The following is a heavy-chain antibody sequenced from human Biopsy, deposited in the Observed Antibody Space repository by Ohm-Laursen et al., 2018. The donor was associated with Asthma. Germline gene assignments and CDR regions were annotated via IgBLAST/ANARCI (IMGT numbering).Heavy chain of an antibody. J-gene: IGHJ6*02. CDR2: LLPNGAP. CDR1: GDSINSGGYS. CDR3: ARMNTMIQAANYYSYAMDV. D-gene: IGHD3-22*01. V-gene: IGHV4-30-2*01. Sequence: TLSLTCAVSGDSINSGGYSWKWIRQPPREGPGWVAYLLPNGAPHHNPSLKSRITISVDRSKRQFSLKVNSVTAADTAVYYCARMNTMIQAANYYSYAMDVWGQGTTVTVSS.